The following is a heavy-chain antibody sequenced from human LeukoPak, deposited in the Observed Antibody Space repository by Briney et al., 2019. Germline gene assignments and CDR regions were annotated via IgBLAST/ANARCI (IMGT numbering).Heavy chain of an antibody. CDR1: GGSISSSNYF. V-gene: IGHV4-39*01. D-gene: IGHD3-10*01. Sequence: SEALSLTCSVSGGSISSSNYFWGWVRQPPGKGLEWIGIISYSGNTYYNPSLKSRVTIFADTSKNQFSLKLSSVTAADTAVYYCARRGISMIRGLITYYFDYWGRGILVTVSS. CDR2: ISYSGNT. CDR3: ARRGISMIRGLITYYFDY. J-gene: IGHJ4*02.